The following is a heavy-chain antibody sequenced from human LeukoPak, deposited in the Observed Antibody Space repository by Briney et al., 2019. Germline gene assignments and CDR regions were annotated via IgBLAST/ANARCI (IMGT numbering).Heavy chain of an antibody. D-gene: IGHD6-13*01. Sequence: SVKVSCKASGGTFSSYAISWVRQAPGQGLEWKGRIIPIFGTANYAQKFQGRVTITTDESTSTAYMELSSLRSEDTAVYYCARDRIAAAGNFDYWGQGTLVTVSS. CDR2: IIPIFGTA. J-gene: IGHJ4*02. CDR3: ARDRIAAAGNFDY. CDR1: GGTFSSYA. V-gene: IGHV1-69*05.